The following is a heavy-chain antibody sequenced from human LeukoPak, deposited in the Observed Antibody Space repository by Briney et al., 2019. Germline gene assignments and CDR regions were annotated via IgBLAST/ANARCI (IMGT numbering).Heavy chain of an antibody. Sequence: ASVKVSCKASGYTFTNYGTTWVRQAPGQGLEWMGWISTYNGNTNYAQKVQGRVTMTTDTSTSTAYLELRSLRSDDTAVYYCARDQGDYDILTAYGSDYWGQGTLVTVSS. J-gene: IGHJ4*02. CDR2: ISTYNGNT. D-gene: IGHD3-9*01. CDR3: ARDQGDYDILTAYGSDY. CDR1: GYTFTNYG. V-gene: IGHV1-18*01.